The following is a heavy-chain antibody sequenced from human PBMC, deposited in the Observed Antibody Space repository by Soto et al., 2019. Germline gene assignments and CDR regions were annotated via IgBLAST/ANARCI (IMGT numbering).Heavy chain of an antibody. J-gene: IGHJ5*02. CDR2: INGGNGNT. CDR3: ARDDSGYSSSWFDP. D-gene: IGHD6-13*01. V-gene: IGHV1-3*01. Sequence: ASVKVSCKTSGNTFPNYALHWVRQAPGQRPEWMGWINGGNGNTKYSEHFQGRVTFTGDTSAGTAYMELSSLTSEDTAVYYCARDDSGYSSSWFDPWGQGTLVTVSS. CDR1: GNTFPNYA.